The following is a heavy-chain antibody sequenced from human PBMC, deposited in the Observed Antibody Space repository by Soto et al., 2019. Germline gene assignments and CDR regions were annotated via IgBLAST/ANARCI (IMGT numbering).Heavy chain of an antibody. CDR2: ISYDGSNK. V-gene: IGHV3-30-3*01. CDR1: GFTFSSYA. D-gene: IGHD5-18*01. Sequence: QVQLVESGGGGVQPGRSLRLSCAASGFTFSSYAMHWVRQAPGKGLEWVAVISYDGSNKYYADSVKGRCTISRDNSKNTLYLQMSSLRAEDRAVYYCERTDTAMESRYCYCSGMDVWGQGTTVTVSS. CDR3: ERTDTAMESRYCYCSGMDV. J-gene: IGHJ6*02.